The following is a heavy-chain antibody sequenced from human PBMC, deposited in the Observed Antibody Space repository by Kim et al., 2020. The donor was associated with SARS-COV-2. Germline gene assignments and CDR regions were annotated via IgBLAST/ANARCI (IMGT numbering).Heavy chain of an antibody. Sequence: GGSLRLSCAASGFTFTNYWMSWVRQAPGKGLEWVANIKQDGSEKYYVDSVKGRFTISRDNAKNSLYLQMNSLRAEDTAVYYCARESYYDNSGYPLRWGSYYYCGLDVWGQGTTVTVSS. CDR3: ARESYYDNSGYPLRWGSYYYCGLDV. CDR1: GFTFTNYW. V-gene: IGHV3-7*03. D-gene: IGHD3-22*01. CDR2: IKQDGSEK. J-gene: IGHJ6*02.